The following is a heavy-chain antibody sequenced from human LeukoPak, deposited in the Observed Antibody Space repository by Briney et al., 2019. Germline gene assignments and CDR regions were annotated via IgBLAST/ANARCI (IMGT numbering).Heavy chain of an antibody. CDR1: GYTFTRYY. V-gene: IGHV1-2*02. D-gene: IGHD5-12*01. CDR3: ARGVATIVAYHMDV. CDR2: INPNSGGT. Sequence: GASVKVSCKASGYTFTRYYMHWVRQAPGQGLEWMGWINPNSGGTNYAQKFQGRVTMTRDTSISTAYMELSRLKSDDTAVYYCARGVATIVAYHMDVWGKGTTVTVSS. J-gene: IGHJ6*03.